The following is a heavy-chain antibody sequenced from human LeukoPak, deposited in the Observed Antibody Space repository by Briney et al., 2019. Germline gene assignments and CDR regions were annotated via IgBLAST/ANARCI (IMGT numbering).Heavy chain of an antibody. CDR2: ISYDGSNK. Sequence: GGSLRLSCAASGFTFSSYAMSWVRQAPGKGLEWVAVISYDGSNKYYADSVKGRFTISRDNSKNALYLQMNSLRAEDTAVYYCAKDWGRYWGQGTLVTVSS. CDR3: AKDWGRY. J-gene: IGHJ4*02. V-gene: IGHV3-30*18. D-gene: IGHD3-16*01. CDR1: GFTFSSYA.